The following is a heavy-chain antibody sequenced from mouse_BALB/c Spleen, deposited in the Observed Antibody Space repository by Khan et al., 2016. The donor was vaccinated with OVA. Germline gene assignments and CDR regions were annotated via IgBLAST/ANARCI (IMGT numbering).Heavy chain of an antibody. V-gene: IGHV1S132*01. CDR2: IFPGTGTT. D-gene: IGHD2-1*01. CDR1: GYTFTSYW. CDR3: ARGYFGNYEFAY. Sequence: VQLQESGAELVKPGASVKLSCKTSGYTFTSYWIQWVKQRPGQGLGWLGQIFPGTGTTYYNEILKGKATLTIDTSSPTAYMQLSSLTSADSAVYFCARGYFGNYEFAYWGQGTLVTVSA. J-gene: IGHJ3*01.